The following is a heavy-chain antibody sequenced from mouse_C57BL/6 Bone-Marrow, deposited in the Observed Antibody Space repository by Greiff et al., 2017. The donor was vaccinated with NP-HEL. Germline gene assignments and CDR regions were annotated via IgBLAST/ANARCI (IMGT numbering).Heavy chain of an antibody. V-gene: IGHV5-17*01. CDR1: GFTFSDYG. CDR3: ARELTVVATRYYAMDY. Sequence: EVQLVESGGGLVKPGGSLKLSCAASGFTFSDYGMHWVRQAPEKGLEWVAYISSGSSTIYYADTVKGRFTISRDNAKNTLFLQMTSLRSEDTAMYYCARELTVVATRYYAMDYWGQGTSVTVSS. CDR2: ISSGSSTI. D-gene: IGHD1-1*01. J-gene: IGHJ4*01.